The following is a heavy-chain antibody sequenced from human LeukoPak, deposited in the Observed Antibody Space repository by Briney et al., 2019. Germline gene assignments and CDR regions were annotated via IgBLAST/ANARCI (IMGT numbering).Heavy chain of an antibody. V-gene: IGHV1-46*01. D-gene: IGHD6-19*01. CDR3: ARPSAVAGTMDY. CDR1: GYTFTSYC. CDR2: INPSGGST. Sequence: GASVTVSCTASGYTFTSYCMHWARQAPGQGLEWMGIINPSGGSTSYAQKFQGRVTMTRDTSTSTVYMELSSLRSEDTAVYYCARPSAVAGTMDYWGQGTLVTVSS. J-gene: IGHJ4*02.